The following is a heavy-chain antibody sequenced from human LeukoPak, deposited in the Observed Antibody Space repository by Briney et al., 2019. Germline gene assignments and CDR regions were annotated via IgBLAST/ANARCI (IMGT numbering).Heavy chain of an antibody. J-gene: IGHJ6*03. V-gene: IGHV1-2*02. Sequence: EASVTVSCKASGYTFTSYDINWVRQATGQGLEWMGWINPNSGGTNYAQKFQGRVTMTRDTSISTAYMELSRLRSDDTAVYYCARLASQQLGRGYYYYYYMDVWGKGTTVTVSS. D-gene: IGHD6-13*01. CDR3: ARLASQQLGRGYYYYYYMDV. CDR1: GYTFTSYD. CDR2: INPNSGGT.